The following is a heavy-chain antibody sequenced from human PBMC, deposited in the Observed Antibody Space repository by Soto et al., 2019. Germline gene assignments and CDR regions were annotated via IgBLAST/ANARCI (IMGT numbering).Heavy chain of an antibody. J-gene: IGHJ4*02. CDR3: DREKGYISGPTNFDY. D-gene: IGHD5-18*01. Sequence: TLSLTCTVSGASISSGDYFWSWIRQSPGKGLEWIGYIYDSGSSYYNPSLQSRVTMSVDTSKNQFSLKLSSVTAADTAVYYCDREKGYISGPTNFDYWGQGTLVTVSS. V-gene: IGHV4-30-4*01. CDR2: IYDSGSS. CDR1: GASISSGDYF.